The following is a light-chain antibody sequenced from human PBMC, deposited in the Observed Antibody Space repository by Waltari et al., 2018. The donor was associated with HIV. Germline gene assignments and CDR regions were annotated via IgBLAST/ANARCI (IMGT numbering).Light chain of an antibody. J-gene: IGKJ1*01. V-gene: IGKV3-15*01. CDR2: GGS. CDR3: QQFNFWPRT. CDR1: QSVGKF. Sequence: EIVMTQSPVTLSVSPGDRATLSCRASQSVGKFFAWYQQRPGQAPRLLMHGGSNRAAGVPARFVGSGSGTEVNLTISSLQSDDSAVYFCQQFNFWPRTFGQGTKVEV.